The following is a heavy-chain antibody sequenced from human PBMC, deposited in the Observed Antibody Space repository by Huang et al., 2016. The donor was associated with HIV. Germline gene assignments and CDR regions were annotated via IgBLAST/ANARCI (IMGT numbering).Heavy chain of an antibody. CDR1: GGTFSSYA. CDR3: ARARGYYDSSVSYYFDY. V-gene: IGHV1-69*13. J-gene: IGHJ4*02. D-gene: IGHD3-22*01. Sequence: QVQLVQSGAEVKKPGYSVKVSCKASGGTFSSYAISWVRQAPGQGLEWMGGIIPIFGTANYAQKFQGRVTITADESTSTAYMELSSLRSEDTAVYYCARARGYYDSSVSYYFDYWGQGTLVTVSS. CDR2: IIPIFGTA.